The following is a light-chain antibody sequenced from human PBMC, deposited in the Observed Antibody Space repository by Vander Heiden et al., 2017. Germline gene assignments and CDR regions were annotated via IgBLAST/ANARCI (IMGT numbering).Light chain of an antibody. CDR3: TSFTTTSTHV. Sequence: QAALTQPASVSRSPGQSISISCTGTSSDIGTYNYVSWYQQHPGKVPKLMIYDVSNRPSGVSNRFSGSKSGNTASLTISGLQPEDDADYYCTSFTTTSTHVFGTGTKVTVL. V-gene: IGLV2-14*03. CDR1: SSDIGTYNY. CDR2: DVS. J-gene: IGLJ1*01.